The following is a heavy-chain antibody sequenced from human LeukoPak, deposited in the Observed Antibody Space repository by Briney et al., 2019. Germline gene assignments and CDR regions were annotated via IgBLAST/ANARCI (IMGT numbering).Heavy chain of an antibody. Sequence: ASVKVSCKASGYTFTVYYMHWVRQAPGQGREWMGWINPNSGGTNYAQKFQGRVTMTRDTPISTAYMELSRLRSDDTAVYYCARAYCTNGVCYGIRFDYWGQGTLVTVSS. D-gene: IGHD2-8*01. CDR2: INPNSGGT. J-gene: IGHJ4*02. V-gene: IGHV1-2*02. CDR1: GYTFTVYY. CDR3: ARAYCTNGVCYGIRFDY.